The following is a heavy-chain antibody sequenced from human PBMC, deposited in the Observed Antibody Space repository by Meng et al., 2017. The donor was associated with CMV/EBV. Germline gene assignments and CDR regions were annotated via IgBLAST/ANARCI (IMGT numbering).Heavy chain of an antibody. V-gene: IGHV3-9*01. CDR3: AKDAAPSIAVAGAYYFDY. CDR2: ISWNCGSI. CDR1: GFTFDDYA. D-gene: IGHD6-19*01. Sequence: SLKISCAASGFTFDDYAMHWVRQAPGKGLEWVSGISWNCGSIGYADSVKGRFTISRDNAKNSLYLQMNSLRAEDTALYYCAKDAAPSIAVAGAYYFDYWGQGTLVTVSS. J-gene: IGHJ4*02.